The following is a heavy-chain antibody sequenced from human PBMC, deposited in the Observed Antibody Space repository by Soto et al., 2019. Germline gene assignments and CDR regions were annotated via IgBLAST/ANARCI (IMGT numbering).Heavy chain of an antibody. CDR3: ARHGILRYFDWLFL. V-gene: IGHV4-59*08. CDR2: IYYSGST. CDR1: GASISSYY. D-gene: IGHD3-9*01. Sequence: SETLSLTCTVSGASISSYYWSWIRQPPGKGLEWIGYIYYSGSTNYNPSLKSRVTISVDTSKTQFSLKLSSVTAADTAVYYCARHGILRYFDWLFLWGQGTLVPVSS. J-gene: IGHJ4*02.